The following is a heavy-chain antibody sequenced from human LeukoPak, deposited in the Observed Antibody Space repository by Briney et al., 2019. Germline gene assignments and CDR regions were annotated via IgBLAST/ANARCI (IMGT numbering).Heavy chain of an antibody. D-gene: IGHD3-10*01. Sequence: PSETLSLTCAVSGGSISSSNWWSWVRQPPGKGLEWIGEIYHSGSTNYNPALKSRVTISVDKSKNQFFLKLSSVTAADTAVYYCARGGGMVRSKDIWGQGTMVTVSS. CDR2: IYHSGST. V-gene: IGHV4-4*02. J-gene: IGHJ3*02. CDR3: ARGGGMVRSKDI. CDR1: GGSISSSNW.